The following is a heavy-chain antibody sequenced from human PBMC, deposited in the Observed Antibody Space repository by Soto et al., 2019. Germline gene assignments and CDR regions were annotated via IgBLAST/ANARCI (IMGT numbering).Heavy chain of an antibody. Sequence: QVQLQESGPGLVKPSQTLSLTCTVSGGSISSGGYYWSWIRQHPGKGLEWIGYSYYSGSTHYNPSLKSRVTISVDTSKNQFSLKLSSVTAADTAVYYCARKYGDYVRGIVADWFDPWGQGTLVTVSS. V-gene: IGHV4-31*03. CDR3: ARKYGDYVRGIVADWFDP. D-gene: IGHD4-17*01. CDR2: SYYSGST. CDR1: GGSISSGGYY. J-gene: IGHJ5*02.